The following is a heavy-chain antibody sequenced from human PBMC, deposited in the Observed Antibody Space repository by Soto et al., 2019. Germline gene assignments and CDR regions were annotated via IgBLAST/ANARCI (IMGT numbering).Heavy chain of an antibody. V-gene: IGHV1-69*01. CDR3: ATRGTQGRWLECADY. J-gene: IGHJ4*02. CDR1: GGTFSSLG. CDR2: IIPISGRT. D-gene: IGHD5-12*01. Sequence: QVQLVQSGAEVKRPGSSVKVCCEASGGTFSSLGFTWVRQAPGQGLEWMGGIIPISGRTTFAPKFLGRVSITADESTRTTYMELTALTSDDTAIYYCATRGTQGRWLECADYWGQGTLVTVSS.